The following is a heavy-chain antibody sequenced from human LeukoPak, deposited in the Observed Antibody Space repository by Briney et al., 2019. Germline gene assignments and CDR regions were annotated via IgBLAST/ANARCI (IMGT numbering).Heavy chain of an antibody. D-gene: IGHD2-2*01. J-gene: IGHJ4*02. Sequence: GAPVKVSCKASGYTFSNFGISWVRQAPGQGLEWMGWISGNNDNPNYGQKFQGRLTVTTDSSKSTAYMELRNLRSDDTAVYYCARDGTSTDDYWGQGTLVTVPS. CDR3: ARDGTSTDDY. CDR2: ISGNNDNP. CDR1: GYTFSNFG. V-gene: IGHV1-18*01.